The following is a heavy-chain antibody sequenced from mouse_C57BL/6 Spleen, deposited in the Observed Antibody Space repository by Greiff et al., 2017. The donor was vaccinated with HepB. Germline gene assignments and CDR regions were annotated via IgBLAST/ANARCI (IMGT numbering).Heavy chain of an antibody. V-gene: IGHV1-7*01. CDR3: ARDYSNLYAMDY. Sequence: QVQLQQSGAELAKPGASVKLSCKASGYTFTSYWMHWVKQRPGQGLEWIGYINPSSGYTKYNQKFKGKATLTADKSSSTAYMQLSSLTYEDSAVYYCARDYSNLYAMDYWGQGTSVTVSS. J-gene: IGHJ4*01. D-gene: IGHD2-5*01. CDR2: INPSSGYT. CDR1: GYTFTSYW.